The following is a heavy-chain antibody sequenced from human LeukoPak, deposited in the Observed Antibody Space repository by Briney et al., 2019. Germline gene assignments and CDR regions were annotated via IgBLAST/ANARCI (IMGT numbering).Heavy chain of an antibody. J-gene: IGHJ4*02. V-gene: IGHV4-59*01. CDR3: ARDVREGYYDSSGYCTDY. Sequence: PSETLSFTCTVSGGSISSYYWSWIRQPPGKGLEWIGYIYYSGSTNYNPSLKSRVTISVDTSKNQFSLKLSSVTAADTAVYYCARDVREGYYDSSGYCTDYWGQGTLVTVSS. CDR2: IYYSGST. CDR1: GGSISSYY. D-gene: IGHD3-22*01.